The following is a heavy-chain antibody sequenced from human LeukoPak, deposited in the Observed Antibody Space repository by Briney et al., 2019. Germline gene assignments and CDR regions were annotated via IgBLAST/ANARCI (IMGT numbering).Heavy chain of an antibody. V-gene: IGHV4-4*07. CDR2: IHSSGII. CDR3: VRDEANSGYPDD. Sequence: PSVTLSLTCTVSGGSISSYYWGWLRQPVGKAPEWIGRIHSSGIINYNPSLKSRVTISLDYSNNQISLKLNYMTAADTAVYYCVRDEANSGYPDDWGQGTLATVSS. CDR1: GGSISSYY. D-gene: IGHD3-22*01. J-gene: IGHJ4*02.